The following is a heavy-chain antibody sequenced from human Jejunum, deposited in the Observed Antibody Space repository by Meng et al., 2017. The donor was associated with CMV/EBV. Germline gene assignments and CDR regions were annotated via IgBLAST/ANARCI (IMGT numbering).Heavy chain of an antibody. Sequence: CAASGFSVSSNYMTWVRQAPGKGLDWVSVIYSGGNTYYADSVKGRFTVSRDSSKNTLYLQMDTLRAEDTAVYYCARDGRMGAPVLDYWGQGTLVTVSS. CDR1: GFSVSSNY. V-gene: IGHV3-53*01. CDR2: IYSGGNT. CDR3: ARDGRMGAPVLDY. D-gene: IGHD1-26*01. J-gene: IGHJ4*02.